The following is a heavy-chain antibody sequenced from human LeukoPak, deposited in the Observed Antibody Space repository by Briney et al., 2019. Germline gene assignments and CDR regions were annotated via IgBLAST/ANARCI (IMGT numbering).Heavy chain of an antibody. CDR2: ISYDEINK. D-gene: IGHD6-19*01. CDR3: ATAAPASGWYFDY. J-gene: IGHJ4*02. CDR1: GFTFSSYG. V-gene: IGHV3-30*03. Sequence: GRSLRLSCAASGFTFSSYGMHWVRQAPGKGLEWVALISYDEINKYYADSVKGRFTISRDISKNTLYLQMNSLRAEDTAVYYCATAAPASGWYFDYSGQGTLVTVSS.